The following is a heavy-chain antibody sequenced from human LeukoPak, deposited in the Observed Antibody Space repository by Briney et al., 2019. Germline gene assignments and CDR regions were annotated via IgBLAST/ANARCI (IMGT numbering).Heavy chain of an antibody. J-gene: IGHJ3*02. D-gene: IGHD6-25*01. CDR1: GFTFSRYS. CDR2: ISGSSSYI. CDR3: ATEIESSGDAFDI. V-gene: IGHV3-21*01. Sequence: GGSLRLSCAASGFTFSRYSMNWVRQAPGKGLEWVSSISGSSSYIYYADSVKGRFTISRHNAKNSLYLQMNSLRAEDTAVYYCATEIESSGDAFDIWGQGTMVTVSS.